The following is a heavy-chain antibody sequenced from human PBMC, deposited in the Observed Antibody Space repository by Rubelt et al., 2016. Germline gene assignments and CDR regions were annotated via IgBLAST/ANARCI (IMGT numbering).Heavy chain of an antibody. V-gene: IGHV4-34*01. Sequence: QVQLQEWGTGLLKPSETLSLTCAVYGGSFSCSYWSWIRQPPGKGLEWIGEFHHRGSTKYNPSLSNRVPISIGTSATQFSRKMNALTAAYTAFYYCASLLTASYIESWGQGTQVTVSS. CDR1: GGSFSCSY. D-gene: IGHD1-20*01. CDR2: FHHRGST. CDR3: ASLLTASYIES. J-gene: IGHJ4*02.